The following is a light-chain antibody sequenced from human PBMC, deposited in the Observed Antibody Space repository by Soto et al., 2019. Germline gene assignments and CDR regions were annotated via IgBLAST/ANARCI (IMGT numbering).Light chain of an antibody. CDR3: FSFAGTAWV. V-gene: IGLV2-11*01. CDR2: DVT. CDR1: SSDVGGYKY. J-gene: IGLJ3*02. Sequence: QSALTQPRSVSGSPGQSVTISCSGTSSDVGGYKYVSWYQHHPGKAPKLIIFDVTRRPSGVPDRLSGSKSGNTASLTISGLQVDDEPDYYCFSFAGTAWVFGGGTKLTVL.